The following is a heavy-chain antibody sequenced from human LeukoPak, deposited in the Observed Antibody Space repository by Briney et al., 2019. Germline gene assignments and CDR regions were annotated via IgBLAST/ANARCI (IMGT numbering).Heavy chain of an antibody. CDR2: VRYDGKNQ. Sequence: PGGSLRLSCTASGFTFSSYGIHWVRQAPGKGLEWVSFVRYDGKNQYYADSVKGRFTVSRDNSKNTLYLQMNSLRAEDTAVYYCARSNYGSGSYYFDYYYYYMDVWGKGTTVTVSS. D-gene: IGHD3-10*01. CDR3: ARSNYGSGSYYFDYYYYYMDV. CDR1: GFTFSSYG. V-gene: IGHV3-30*02. J-gene: IGHJ6*03.